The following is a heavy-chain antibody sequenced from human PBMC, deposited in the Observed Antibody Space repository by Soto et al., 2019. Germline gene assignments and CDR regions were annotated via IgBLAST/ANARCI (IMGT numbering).Heavy chain of an antibody. J-gene: IGHJ5*02. CDR2: INHSGST. D-gene: IGHD1-26*01. CDR3: ARNAWGLDNWFDP. CDR1: GGSFSGYY. V-gene: IGHV4-34*01. Sequence: SETLSLTCAVYGGSFSGYYWSWIRQPPGKGLEWIGEINHSGSTNYNPSLKSRVTISVDTSKNQFSLKLSSVTAADTAVYYCARNAWGLDNWFDPWGQGTLVTVSS.